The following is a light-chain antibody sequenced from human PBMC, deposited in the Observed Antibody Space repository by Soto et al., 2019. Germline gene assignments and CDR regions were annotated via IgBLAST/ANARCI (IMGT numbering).Light chain of an antibody. Sequence: DIQMTQSPSSLSASVGDRVTITCRASQSISSYLNWYQQKPGKAPTLLIYGASSLQSGAPSRFSGSGSGTDFTLTISSLQPEDFATYYCQRSYTTPHFGQGTKLEIK. CDR1: QSISSY. CDR3: QRSYTTPH. J-gene: IGKJ2*01. V-gene: IGKV1-39*01. CDR2: GAS.